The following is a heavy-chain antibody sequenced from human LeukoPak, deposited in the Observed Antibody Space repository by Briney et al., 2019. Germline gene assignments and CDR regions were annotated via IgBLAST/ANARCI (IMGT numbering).Heavy chain of an antibody. CDR2: ISGSGGST. D-gene: IGHD2-15*01. V-gene: IGHV3-23*01. CDR3: AKFTIIVVVAARGYMDV. CDR1: GFTFSSYA. Sequence: GGSLRLSCAASGFTFSSYAMSWVRQAPGKGLEWVSAISGSGGSTYYADSVKGRFTISRDNSKNTLYLQMNSLRAEDTAVYYCAKFTIIVVVAARGYMDVWGKGTTVTVSS. J-gene: IGHJ6*03.